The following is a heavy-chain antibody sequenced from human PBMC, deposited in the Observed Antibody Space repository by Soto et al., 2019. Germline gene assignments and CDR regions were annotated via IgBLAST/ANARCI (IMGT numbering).Heavy chain of an antibody. D-gene: IGHD6-19*01. V-gene: IGHV6-1*01. CDR2: TYYRSKWYN. CDR1: GDSVSSNSAA. CDR3: ARTGYSSGWYLSSYYYGMDV. Sequence: SPTLSLTCAISGDSVSSNSAAWNWIRQSPSRGLEWLGRTYYRSKWYNDYAVSVKSRITSNPDNTKNQFSLQMNSVTPEDTAVYYCARTGYSSGWYLSSYYYGMDVWGQGTTVTVSS. J-gene: IGHJ6*02.